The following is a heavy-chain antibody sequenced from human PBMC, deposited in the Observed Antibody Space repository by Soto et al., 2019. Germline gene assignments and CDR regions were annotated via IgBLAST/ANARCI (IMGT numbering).Heavy chain of an antibody. V-gene: IGHV3-30*18. CDR2: ISYDGSNK. CDR3: AKDGSYPLWYFDL. CDR1: GFTFSSYG. J-gene: IGHJ2*01. Sequence: QVQLVESGGGVVQPGRSLRLSCAASGFTFSSYGMHWVRQAPGKGLEWVAVISYDGSNKYYADSVKGRFTISRDNSKNTLYLQMNSLRAEDTAVYYCAKDGSYPLWYFDLWGRGTLVTVSS. D-gene: IGHD1-1*01.